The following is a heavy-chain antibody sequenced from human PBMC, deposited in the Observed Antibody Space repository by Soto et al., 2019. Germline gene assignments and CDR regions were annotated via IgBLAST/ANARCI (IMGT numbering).Heavy chain of an antibody. V-gene: IGHV1-18*01. D-gene: IGHD1-26*01. CDR3: ASDHRMERGGYGMDV. CDR2: ISAYNGNT. Sequence: QLQLVQSGAEVKKPGASVKVSCKASGYTFTRYGFSWVRQAPGQGLEWMGWISAYNGNTNYAQKLQGRVTMTTDTSTSTSYLELRSLRSDATAVYYCASDHRMERGGYGMDVRGQGTTVTVAS. J-gene: IGHJ6*02. CDR1: GYTFTRYG.